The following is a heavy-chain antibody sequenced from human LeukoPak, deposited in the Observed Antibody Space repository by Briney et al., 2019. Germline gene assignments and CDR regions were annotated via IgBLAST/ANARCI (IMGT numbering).Heavy chain of an antibody. D-gene: IGHD3-9*01. Sequence: GASLRLSCAASGFSFSTYAMSWVRQAPGKGLEWVSAITGGGSGIYYADSMKSRFTISRDNSKNTLYLQINSLRAEDTAVYYCAKWGDYDVLTGYYVSDYWGQGTLVTVSS. CDR3: AKWGDYDVLTGYYVSDY. CDR2: ITGGGSGI. CDR1: GFSFSTYA. V-gene: IGHV3-23*01. J-gene: IGHJ4*02.